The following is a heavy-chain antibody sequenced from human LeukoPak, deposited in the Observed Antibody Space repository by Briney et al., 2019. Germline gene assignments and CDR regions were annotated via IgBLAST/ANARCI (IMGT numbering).Heavy chain of an antibody. D-gene: IGHD2-21*02. Sequence: GASVKVSCKASGYTFTSYYMHWVRQAPGQGLEWMGIINPSGGSTSYAQKFQGRVTMTRDMSTSTVYMELSSLRSEDTAVYYCARDLSPVVTAYYFDYWGQETLVTVSS. CDR1: GYTFTSYY. CDR2: INPSGGST. V-gene: IGHV1-46*01. J-gene: IGHJ4*02. CDR3: ARDLSPVVTAYYFDY.